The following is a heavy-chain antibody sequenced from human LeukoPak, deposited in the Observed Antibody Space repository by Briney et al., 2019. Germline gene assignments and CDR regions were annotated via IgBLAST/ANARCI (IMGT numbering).Heavy chain of an antibody. D-gene: IGHD6-6*01. J-gene: IGHJ4*02. CDR2: ISLSGSIT. V-gene: IGHV3-48*01. Sequence: GGSLRLSCEASGFSFSAYTMDWVRQAPGKGLEWISYISLSGSITYYADSVKGRFTISRDNARNSLHLQMNSLRAEDTATYYCAKLVSDSSSYWGRGILVTVSS. CDR3: AKLVSDSSSY. CDR1: GFSFSAYT.